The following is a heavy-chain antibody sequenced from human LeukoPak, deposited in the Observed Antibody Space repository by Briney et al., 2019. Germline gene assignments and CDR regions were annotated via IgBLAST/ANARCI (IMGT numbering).Heavy chain of an antibody. J-gene: IGHJ4*02. CDR3: ARTTMVRGVTRHFDY. CDR1: GYSFTSYW. CDR2: IYPGDSDT. V-gene: IGHV5-51*01. Sequence: GESLKISCKGSGYSFTSYWIGWVRQMPGKGLEWMGIIYPGDSDTRYSPSFQGQVTISADRSISTAYLQWSSLKASDTAMYYCARTTMVRGVTRHFDYWGQGTLVTVSS. D-gene: IGHD3-10*01.